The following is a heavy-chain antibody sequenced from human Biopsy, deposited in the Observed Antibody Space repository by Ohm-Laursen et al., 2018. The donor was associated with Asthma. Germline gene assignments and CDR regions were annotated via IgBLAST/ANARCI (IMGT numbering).Heavy chain of an antibody. V-gene: IGHV4-39*01. CDR3: ARHWDWGSFFDY. Sequence: GTLSLTWTVSGGSMSSSSYYWGWIRQPPGKGLEWTGSISYTGSAYHNPSLKSRVTISVDTSKNHFSLKLSSVTAADTAVYYCARHWDWGSFFDYWGQGTPVTVSS. CDR1: GGSMSSSSYY. CDR2: ISYTGSA. J-gene: IGHJ4*02. D-gene: IGHD7-27*01.